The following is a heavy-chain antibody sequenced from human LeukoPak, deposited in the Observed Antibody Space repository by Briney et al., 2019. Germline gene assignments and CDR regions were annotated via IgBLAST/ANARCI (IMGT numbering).Heavy chain of an antibody. D-gene: IGHD2-2*01. CDR3: AKVRYCSSTSCPGGTDV. CDR1: GFTFSSYA. CDR2: ISGSGGST. J-gene: IGHJ6*02. V-gene: IGHV3-23*01. Sequence: GGSLRLSCAASGFTFSSYAMSWVRQAPGKGLEWVSAISGSGGSTYYADSVKGRFTISRDNSKNTLYLQMNSLRAEDTAVYYCAKVRYCSSTSCPGGTDVWGQGTTVTGSS.